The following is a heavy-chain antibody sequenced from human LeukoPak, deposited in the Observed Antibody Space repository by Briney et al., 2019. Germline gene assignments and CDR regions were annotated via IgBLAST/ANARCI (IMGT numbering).Heavy chain of an antibody. V-gene: IGHV3-23*01. D-gene: IGHD5-18*01. Sequence: GGSLRLSCAASGVTFSDYDMSWVRQAPGKGLEWLSGISGGSSGSTYYADSGRGGFTVSRYNSKNTGDLKRKNLRGEGTAIYYCAKDHANTPVVTNWGQGTLVSVSS. CDR3: AKDHANTPVVTN. CDR1: GVTFSDYD. CDR2: ISGGSSGST. J-gene: IGHJ4*02.